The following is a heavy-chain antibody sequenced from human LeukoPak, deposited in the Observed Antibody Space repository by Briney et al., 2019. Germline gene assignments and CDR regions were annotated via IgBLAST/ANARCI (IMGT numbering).Heavy chain of an antibody. CDR2: IYSGGST. Sequence: GRSLRISCAAAGLTFSRKYMSWVRQAPGKGLEWVSVIYSGGSTYYSDSVKGRFTISRDNSKNTLYLQMNSLRAEDTAVYYCASQPDYYYYMDVWGKGTTVTVAS. CDR1: GLTFSRKY. CDR3: ASQPDYYYYMDV. J-gene: IGHJ6*03. V-gene: IGHV3-53*01.